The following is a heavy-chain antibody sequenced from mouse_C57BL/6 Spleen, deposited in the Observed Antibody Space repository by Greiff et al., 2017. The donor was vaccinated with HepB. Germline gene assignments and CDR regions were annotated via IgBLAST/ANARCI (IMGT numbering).Heavy chain of an antibody. V-gene: IGHV1-19*01. Sequence: EVQGVESGPVLVKPGASVKMSCKASGYTFTDYYMNWVKQSHGKSLEWIGVINPYNGGTSYNQKFKGKATLTVDKSSSTAYMELNSLTSEDSAVYYCAREGHYAMDYWGQGTSVTVSS. J-gene: IGHJ4*01. CDR3: AREGHYAMDY. CDR2: INPYNGGT. CDR1: GYTFTDYY.